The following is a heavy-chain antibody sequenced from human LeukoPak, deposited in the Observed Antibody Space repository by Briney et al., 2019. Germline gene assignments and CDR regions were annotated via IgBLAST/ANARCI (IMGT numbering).Heavy chain of an antibody. Sequence: KSSETLSITCAVSGGSISSYYWSWIRQPPGKGLEWIGYIYYSGSTNYNPSLKSRVTMSIDTSKNQFSLNLISVTAADTAVYYCARDSGTTGEVKFDPWGQGTLVTVSS. CDR1: GGSISSYY. V-gene: IGHV4-59*12. CDR2: IYYSGST. CDR3: ARDSGTTGEVKFDP. J-gene: IGHJ5*02. D-gene: IGHD3-10*01.